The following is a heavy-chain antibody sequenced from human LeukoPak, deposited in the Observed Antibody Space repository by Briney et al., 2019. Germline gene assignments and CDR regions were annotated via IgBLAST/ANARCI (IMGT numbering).Heavy chain of an antibody. D-gene: IGHD2-2*01. CDR2: ISGSGGST. J-gene: IGHJ4*02. CDR1: GFTFSSYA. V-gene: IGHV3-23*01. CDR3: AKGPVSLYCSSTSCSYFDY. Sequence: PGGSLRLSCAASGFTFSSYAMSWVRQAPGKGLEWVSAISGSGGSTYYADSVKGRFTISRDNSKNTLYLQMNSLRAEDTAIYYCAKGPVSLYCSSTSCSYFDYWGQGTLVTVSS.